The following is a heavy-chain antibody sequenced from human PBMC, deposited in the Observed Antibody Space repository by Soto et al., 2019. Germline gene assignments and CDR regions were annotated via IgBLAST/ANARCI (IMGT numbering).Heavy chain of an antibody. V-gene: IGHV4-39*01. Sequence: PSGKLSLSCTVSGLSTSTTSHYWAWIRQPPGKGLEWIGNIYFSGLTYYNPSLKGRLAISEDTSKKQSSLKLTAVTAANTSLHFCAIPNQYGCKPDDAFDVWGQATIVTVSS. CDR2: IYFSGLT. J-gene: IGHJ3*01. CDR3: AIPNQYGCKPDDAFDV. D-gene: IGHD4-17*01. CDR1: GLSTSTTSHY.